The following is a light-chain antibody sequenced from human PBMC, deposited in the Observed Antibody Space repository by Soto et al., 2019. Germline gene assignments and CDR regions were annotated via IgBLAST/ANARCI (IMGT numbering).Light chain of an antibody. J-gene: IGLJ1*01. CDR1: SSDVGGSNY. V-gene: IGLV2-14*01. CDR2: EVS. Sequence: QSALTQPASVSGSPGQSITISCTGTSSDVGGSNYVSWYQQHPGKAPKLMIYEVSNRPSGVSNRFSGSKSGNTASLTISGLQAEDEDDYYCSSYTSSSTYVFGTGTKLTVL. CDR3: SSYTSSSTYV.